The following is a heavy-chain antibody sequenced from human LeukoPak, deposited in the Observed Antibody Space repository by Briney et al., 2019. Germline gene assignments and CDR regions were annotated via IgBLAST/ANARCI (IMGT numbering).Heavy chain of an antibody. V-gene: IGHV4-61*01. CDR2: IYYSGST. J-gene: IGHJ5*02. CDR3: ARGEDGRFDP. Sequence: PSETLSLTCTVSGGSVSSGSYYWSWIQQPPGKGLEWIGYIYYSGSTNYNPSLKSRVTISVDTSKNQFSLKLSSVTAADTAVYYCARGEDGRFDPWGQGTLVIVSS. CDR1: GGSVSSGSYY.